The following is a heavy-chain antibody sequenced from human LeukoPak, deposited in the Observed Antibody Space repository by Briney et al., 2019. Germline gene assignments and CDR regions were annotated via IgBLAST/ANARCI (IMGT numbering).Heavy chain of an antibody. CDR1: GFTFSSYA. CDR3: AREQQLVRYYYYYMDV. D-gene: IGHD6-13*01. J-gene: IGHJ6*03. CDR2: ISYDGSNK. V-gene: IGHV3-30*04. Sequence: GGSLRLSCAASGFTFSSYAMHWVRQAPGKGLEWVAVISYDGSNKYYADSVKGRFTISRDNSKNTLYLQMNSLRAEDTAVYYCAREQQLVRYYYYYMDVWGKGTTVTVSS.